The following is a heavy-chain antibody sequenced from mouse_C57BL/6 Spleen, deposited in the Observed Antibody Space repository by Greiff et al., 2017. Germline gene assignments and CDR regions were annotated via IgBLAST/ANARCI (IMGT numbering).Heavy chain of an antibody. V-gene: IGHV5-6*01. CDR3: ARHAPYDYDVGFAY. J-gene: IGHJ3*01. CDR2: ISSGGSYT. D-gene: IGHD2-4*01. CDR1: GFTFSSYG. Sequence: EVKLMESGGDLVKPGGSLKLSCAASGFTFSSYGMSWVRQTPDKRLEWVATISSGGSYTYYPDSVKGRFTISRDNAKNTLYLQMSSLKSEDTAMYYCARHAPYDYDVGFAYWGQGTLVTVSA.